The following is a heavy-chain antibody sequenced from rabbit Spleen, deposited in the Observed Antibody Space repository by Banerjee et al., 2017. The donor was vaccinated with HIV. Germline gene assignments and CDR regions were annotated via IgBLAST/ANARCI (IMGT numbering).Heavy chain of an antibody. V-gene: IGHV1S45*01. Sequence: QEQLVESGGGLVKPGASLTLTCIASGVSFSDSSYMCWVRQAPGKGLEWIACIELGSGAFTYFATWAKGRFTISKTSSTTVTLHMTRLTAADTATYFCARSIGVDWYAFNLWGPGTLVTVS. CDR2: IELGSGAFT. CDR1: GVSFSDSSY. CDR3: ARSIGVDWYAFNL. J-gene: IGHJ4*01. D-gene: IGHD5-1*01.